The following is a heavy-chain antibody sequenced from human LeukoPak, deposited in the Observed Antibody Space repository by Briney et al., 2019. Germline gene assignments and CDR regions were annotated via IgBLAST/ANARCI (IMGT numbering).Heavy chain of an antibody. Sequence: ASVKVSCKASGYTFNSHGITWVRQAPGQGLEWMGWISTYNGNTNYAPKLQGRVTMTTDTSTSTAYMEVRSLRSDDTAVYYCARDLPRIAVAASGHWGQGTLVTVSS. CDR2: ISTYNGNT. CDR1: GYTFNSHG. D-gene: IGHD6-19*01. CDR3: ARDLPRIAVAASGH. V-gene: IGHV1-18*01. J-gene: IGHJ4*02.